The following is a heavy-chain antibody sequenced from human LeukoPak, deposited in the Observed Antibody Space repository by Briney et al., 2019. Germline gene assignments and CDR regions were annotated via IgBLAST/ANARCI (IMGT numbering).Heavy chain of an antibody. D-gene: IGHD3-9*01. Sequence: PGGSLRLSCAASGFTLNTFNMNWVRQAPGKGLERVSSITSGGDYIYYAGSVKGRFTTSRDNAKNSLSLQLNSLRVEDTAVYYCARGHYDVLAASYKWTPDYWGQGTLVTVSS. V-gene: IGHV3-21*01. CDR2: ITSGGDYI. CDR3: ARGHYDVLAASYKWTPDY. J-gene: IGHJ4*02. CDR1: GFTLNTFN.